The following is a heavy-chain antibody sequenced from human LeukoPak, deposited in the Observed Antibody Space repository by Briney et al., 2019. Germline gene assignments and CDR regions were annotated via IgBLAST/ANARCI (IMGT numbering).Heavy chain of an antibody. CDR1: GFTFSSYA. D-gene: IGHD5-24*01. V-gene: IGHV3-23*01. CDR2: ISGSGGST. J-gene: IGHJ6*03. CDR3: AKDSMAFTYYYYYMDV. Sequence: GGSLRLSCAASGFTFSSYAMSWVRQAPGKGLEWVSAISGSGGSTYYADSVKGRFTISRDNSKNTLYLQMNSLRAEDTAVYYCAKDSMAFTYYYYYMDVWGKGTTVTISS.